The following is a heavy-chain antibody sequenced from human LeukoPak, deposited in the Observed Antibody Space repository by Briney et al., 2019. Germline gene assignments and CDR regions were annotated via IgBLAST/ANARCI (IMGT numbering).Heavy chain of an antibody. CDR1: GYTFSTYG. J-gene: IGHJ4*02. CDR2: ISGYNGNT. V-gene: IGHV1-18*01. CDR3: ARDGYFDY. Sequence: ASVKASCKASGYTFSTYGIAWVRQAPGQGLEWMGWISGYNGNTNYAQKFQGRVTMTTDTTTTTAYMELRSLRSDDTAVYYCARDGYFDYWGQGTLVTVSS.